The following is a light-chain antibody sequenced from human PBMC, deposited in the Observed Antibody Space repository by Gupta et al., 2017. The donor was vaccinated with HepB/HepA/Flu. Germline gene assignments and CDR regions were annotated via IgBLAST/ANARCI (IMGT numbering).Light chain of an antibody. J-gene: IGLJ2*01. CDR1: SGHSSYA. Sequence: QLVLTQSPSASASLGASVKLTCTLSSGHSSYAIAWHQQQPEKGPRYLMKLNSDGSHSKGDGIPDRFSGSSSGAERYLXIXSLQSEXEADYYCQTWGTGIRVFGGGTKLTVL. CDR2: LNSDGSH. V-gene: IGLV4-69*01. CDR3: QTWGTGIRV.